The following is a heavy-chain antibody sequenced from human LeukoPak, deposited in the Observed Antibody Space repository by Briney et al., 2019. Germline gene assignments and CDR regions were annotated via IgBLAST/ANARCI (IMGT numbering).Heavy chain of an antibody. CDR1: GFTFSSYE. CDR3: ARVKEYQLLISRDV. Sequence: GGSLRLSCAASGFTFSSYEMNWVRQAPGKRLEWVSYISSSGSTIYYADSVKGRFTISRDNAKNSLYLQMNSLRAEDTAVYYCARVKEYQLLISRDVWGKGTTVTVSS. D-gene: IGHD2-2*01. J-gene: IGHJ6*04. CDR2: ISSSGSTI. V-gene: IGHV3-48*03.